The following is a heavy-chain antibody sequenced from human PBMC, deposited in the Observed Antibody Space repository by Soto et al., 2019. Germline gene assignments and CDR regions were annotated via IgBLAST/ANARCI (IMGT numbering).Heavy chain of an antibody. CDR1: GFTFSSYG. J-gene: IGHJ5*02. Sequence: GGSLRLSCAASGFTFSSYGMHWVRQAPGKGLEWVAVISYDGSNKYYADSVKGRFTISRDNSKNTLYLQMNSLRAEDTAVYYCAKDPYSSSKGTSGWFDPWGQGTLVTVSS. V-gene: IGHV3-30*18. CDR2: ISYDGSNK. CDR3: AKDPYSSSKGTSGWFDP. D-gene: IGHD6-6*01.